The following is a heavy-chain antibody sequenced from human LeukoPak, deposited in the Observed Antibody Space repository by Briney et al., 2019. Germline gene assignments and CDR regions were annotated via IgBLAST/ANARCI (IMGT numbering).Heavy chain of an antibody. Sequence: PGGSLRLSCSVSGFIFRDFSMSWVRQAPGKGLEWVAKMNEYGSEIFYVDSVKGRFTISRDNAKNSLYLQMNSLRAEDTAVYYCARSRQQWLVHAYWGQGTLVTVSS. CDR1: GFIFRDFS. D-gene: IGHD6-19*01. CDR3: ARSRQQWLVHAY. CDR2: MNEYGSEI. V-gene: IGHV3-7*01. J-gene: IGHJ4*02.